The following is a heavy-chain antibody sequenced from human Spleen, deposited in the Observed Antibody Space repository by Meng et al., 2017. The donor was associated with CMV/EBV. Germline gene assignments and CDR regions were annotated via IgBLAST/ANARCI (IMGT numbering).Heavy chain of an antibody. CDR3: ARDLTSFSGFWSGRPFYLDY. D-gene: IGHD3-3*01. V-gene: IGHV1-2*02. J-gene: IGHJ4*02. CDR1: GYTFTAYY. Sequence: ASVKVSCKASGYTFTAYYMHWVRQAPGQGLEWMGWINTNSGGTNYAQKFQGRVTMTRDTSISTAYMELSSLRSDDTAVYFCARDLTSFSGFWSGRPFYLDYWGQGALVTVSS. CDR2: INTNSGGT.